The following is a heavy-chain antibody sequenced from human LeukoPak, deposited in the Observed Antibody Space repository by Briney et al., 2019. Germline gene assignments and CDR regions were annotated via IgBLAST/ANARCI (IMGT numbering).Heavy chain of an antibody. CDR1: GGSLSSGSYD. CDR2: IYTSGST. J-gene: IGHJ6*03. CDR3: ARDRPAASGYYYYYMDV. D-gene: IGHD2-2*01. Sequence: SQTLSLTCTVAGGSLSSGSYDWSWLRQPAGKGLEWFGRIYTSGSTNNNPSLKSRVTISVDTSKNQFSLKLSSVTAADTAVYYCARDRPAASGYYYYYMDVWGKGTTVTISS. V-gene: IGHV4-61*02.